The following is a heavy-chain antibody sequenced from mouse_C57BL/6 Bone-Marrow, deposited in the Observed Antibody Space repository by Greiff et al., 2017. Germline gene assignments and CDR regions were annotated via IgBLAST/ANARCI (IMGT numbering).Heavy chain of an antibody. CDR3: ASPLYGSRPAWFAY. CDR1: GYTFTSYG. V-gene: IGHV1-81*01. D-gene: IGHD1-1*01. CDR2: LYPRSGNP. Sequence: VQLQQSGAELARPGASVKLSCKASGYTFTSYGISWVKQRTGQGLEWIGVLYPRSGNPYYNEKFKGKATLTADKSSSTAYMELRSLTSEDSAVYFCASPLYGSRPAWFAYWGQGTLVTVSA. J-gene: IGHJ3*01.